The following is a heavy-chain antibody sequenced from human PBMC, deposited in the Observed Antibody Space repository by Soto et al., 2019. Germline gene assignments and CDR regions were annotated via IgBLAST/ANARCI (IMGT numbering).Heavy chain of an antibody. D-gene: IGHD1-7*01. Sequence: QVQLVQSGAEVKKPGSSVKVSCKASGGTFSSYAISWVRQAPGQGPEWMGGIIPIFGTANYAQKFQGRVTITADESTSTAYMELSSLRSEDTAVYYCAGPPELTRIYYYYGMDVWGQGTTVTVSS. CDR1: GGTFSSYA. J-gene: IGHJ6*02. CDR2: IIPIFGTA. CDR3: AGPPELTRIYYYYGMDV. V-gene: IGHV1-69*12.